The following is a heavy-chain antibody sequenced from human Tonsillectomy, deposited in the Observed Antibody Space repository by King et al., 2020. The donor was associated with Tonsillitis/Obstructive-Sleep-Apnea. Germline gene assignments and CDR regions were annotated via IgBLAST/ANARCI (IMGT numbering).Heavy chain of an antibody. J-gene: IGHJ6*03. D-gene: IGHD3-3*01. V-gene: IGHV4-34*01. Sequence: VQLQQWGAGLLKPSETLSLTCAVYGGSFSGYYWSWIRQPPGKGLEWIGEINQSGSTNYNPSLKSRVTTSVDTSKNQFSLTLSSVTAADTAVYYCARGETIFGVDITNYMDVWGKGTTVTVSS. CDR1: GGSFSGYY. CDR2: INQSGST. CDR3: ARGETIFGVDITNYMDV.